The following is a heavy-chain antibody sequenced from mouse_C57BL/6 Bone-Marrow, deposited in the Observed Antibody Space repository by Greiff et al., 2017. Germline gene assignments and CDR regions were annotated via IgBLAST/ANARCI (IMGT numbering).Heavy chain of an antibody. CDR2: ISNGGGST. Sequence: EVKLVESGGGLVQPGGSLKLSCAASGFTFSDYYMYWVRQPPEKRLEWVAYISNGGGSTYYPDTVKGRFTISRDNAKNTLYLQMSRLKSEDTAMYYCARHVDWSSYWDFDDWGTGTTVTVSS. CDR3: ARHVDWSSYWDFDD. V-gene: IGHV5-12*01. D-gene: IGHD2-13*01. CDR1: GFTFSDYY. J-gene: IGHJ1*03.